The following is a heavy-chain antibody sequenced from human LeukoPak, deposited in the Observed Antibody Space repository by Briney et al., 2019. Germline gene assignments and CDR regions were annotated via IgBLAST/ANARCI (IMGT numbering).Heavy chain of an antibody. D-gene: IGHD3-22*01. Sequence: GASVKVSCKASGYTFTSYYMHWVRQAPRQGLEWMGIINPSGGSTSYGQKFQGRVAMTRDTSTSTVYMELSSLRSEDTAVYYCAKSTYYYDTFVNAFDLWGQGTVVTVSS. CDR1: GYTFTSYY. V-gene: IGHV1-46*01. CDR2: INPSGGST. J-gene: IGHJ3*01. CDR3: AKSTYYYDTFVNAFDL.